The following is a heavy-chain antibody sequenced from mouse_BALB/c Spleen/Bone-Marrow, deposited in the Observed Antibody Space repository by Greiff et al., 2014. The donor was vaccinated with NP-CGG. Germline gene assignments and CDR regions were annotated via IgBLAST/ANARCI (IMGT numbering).Heavy chain of an antibody. D-gene: IGHD1-1*01. V-gene: IGHV14-3*02. J-gene: IGHJ1*01. CDR2: IDPANGDT. Sequence: DVQLQQSRSELVKPGASVKLSCAASGFNIKDTYMHWVKQRPEQGLEWIGRIDPANGDTKYDPKFQGKATITADTSSNTAYLQLSSLTSEDTAVYYCTRPSFYYGSSYWYFDVWGAGTTVTVSS. CDR1: GFNIKDTY. CDR3: TRPSFYYGSSYWYFDV.